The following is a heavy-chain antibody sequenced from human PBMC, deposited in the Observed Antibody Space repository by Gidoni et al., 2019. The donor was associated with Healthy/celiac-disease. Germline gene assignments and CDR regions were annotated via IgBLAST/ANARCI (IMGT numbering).Heavy chain of an antibody. D-gene: IGHD3-16*02. CDR2: ISGSGGST. Sequence: EVQLLASGGGLVQPGGSLRVSCAASGFTFSSYAMSWVLQAPGKGREWVSAISGSGGSTYYADSVKGRFTISRDNSKNTLYLQMNSLRAEDTAVYDCARGRWYFDYWGQGTLVTVSS. CDR1: GFTFSSYA. J-gene: IGHJ4*02. CDR3: ARGRWYFDY. V-gene: IGHV3-23*01.